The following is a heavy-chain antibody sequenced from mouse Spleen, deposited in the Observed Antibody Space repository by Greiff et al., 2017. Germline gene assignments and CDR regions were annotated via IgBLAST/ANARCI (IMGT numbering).Heavy chain of an antibody. D-gene: IGHD2-4*01. CDR1: GYSFTSYW. Sequence: VQLQQSGTVLARPGASVKMSCKASGYSFTSYWMHWVKQRPGQGLEWIGAIYPGNSDTSYNQKFKGKAKLTAVTSASTAYMELSSLTNEDSAVYYCTRSTMTPPWFAYWGQGTLVTVSA. V-gene: IGHV1-5*01. CDR3: TRSTMTPPWFAY. J-gene: IGHJ3*01. CDR2: IYPGNSDT.